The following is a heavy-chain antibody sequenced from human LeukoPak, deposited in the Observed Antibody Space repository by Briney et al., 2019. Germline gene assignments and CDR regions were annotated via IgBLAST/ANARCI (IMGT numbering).Heavy chain of an antibody. CDR3: ARGRSYGPSGGYYFDY. CDR2: IYHSGIT. CDR1: GYSISSGYY. V-gene: IGHV4-38-2*02. J-gene: IGHJ4*02. Sequence: SETLSLTCNVSGYSISSGYYWGWIRQPPGKGLEWIGKIYHSGITAYNPSLKSRVTISVDTSKNQFSLKLSSVTAADTAVYYCARGRSYGPSGGYYFDYWGQGTLVTVSS. D-gene: IGHD5-18*01.